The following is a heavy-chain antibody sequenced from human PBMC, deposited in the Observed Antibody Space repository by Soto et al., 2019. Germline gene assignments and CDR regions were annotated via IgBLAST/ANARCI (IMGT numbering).Heavy chain of an antibody. V-gene: IGHV3-30*18. J-gene: IGHJ6*02. CDR3: AKEGRQWLTYYYYGMDV. Sequence: GWSLRLSCASSVFSFISYGMHWVRQVPGQGPEWVAVISYDGSKETYADSVKGRFTISRDNSKNTLYLQMNSLRVEDTALYYCAKEGRQWLTYYYYGMDVWGQGTSVTVSS. D-gene: IGHD6-19*01. CDR1: VFSFISYG. CDR2: ISYDGSKE.